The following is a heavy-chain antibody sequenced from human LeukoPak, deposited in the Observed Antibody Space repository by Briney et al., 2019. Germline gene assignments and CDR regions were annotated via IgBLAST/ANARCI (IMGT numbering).Heavy chain of an antibody. CDR2: ISYSGST. Sequence: SETLSLTCTVSGGSISSYYWSCMRHPPGEGLEWIGYISYSGSTNYNPYLKSRVTISVDTSKNQVSLKLSSVTAADTAVYYSARGGTYALVWGQRTLVTVAS. J-gene: IGHJ1*01. CDR1: GGSISSYY. V-gene: IGHV4-59*01. CDR3: ARGGTYALV. D-gene: IGHD3-16*01.